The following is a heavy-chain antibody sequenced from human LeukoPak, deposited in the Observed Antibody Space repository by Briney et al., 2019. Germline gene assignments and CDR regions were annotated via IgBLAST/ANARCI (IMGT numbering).Heavy chain of an antibody. Sequence: SETLSLTCAVYGGSFSGYYWSWIRQPPGKGLEWIGEINHSGSTNYNPSLKSRVTISVDTSKNQFSLKLSSVTAADTAVYYCARGRVYYYGSGSYYSNLFDYWGQGTLVTVPS. CDR2: INHSGST. D-gene: IGHD3-10*01. J-gene: IGHJ4*02. CDR1: GGSFSGYY. CDR3: ARGRVYYYGSGSYYSNLFDY. V-gene: IGHV4-34*01.